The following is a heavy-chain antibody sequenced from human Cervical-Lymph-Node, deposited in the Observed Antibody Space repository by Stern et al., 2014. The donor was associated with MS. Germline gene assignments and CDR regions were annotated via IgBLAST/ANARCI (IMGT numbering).Heavy chain of an antibody. D-gene: IGHD3-16*01. CDR3: ARDRGPHAFDI. J-gene: IGHJ3*02. CDR1: GYTFTIYY. CDR2: INPSGGST. Sequence: VKLVESGAEVKKPGASVNVSCKASGYTFTIYYIHWVRQAPGQGLEWMGIINPSGGSTSYAQKVQGRVTLTRDTSTSTVYMALSSLKSEDTAVYFCARDRGPHAFDIWGQGTMVTVSS. V-gene: IGHV1-46*01.